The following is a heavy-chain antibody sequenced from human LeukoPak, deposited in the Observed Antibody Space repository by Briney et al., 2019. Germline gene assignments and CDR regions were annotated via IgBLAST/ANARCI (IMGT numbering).Heavy chain of an antibody. D-gene: IGHD1-1*01. J-gene: IGHJ3*01. CDR3: ARVGVTASTADD. Sequence: ASVRVSCEASGYIFTTYSMHWVRQAPGKGPEWMGIINRGGGSTDYAQKFQDSITMTSDTSTSTLYMELNSLRTEDTAVYFCARVGVTASTADDWGQGTMVTVCS. CDR2: INRGGGST. V-gene: IGHV1-46*01. CDR1: GYIFTTYS.